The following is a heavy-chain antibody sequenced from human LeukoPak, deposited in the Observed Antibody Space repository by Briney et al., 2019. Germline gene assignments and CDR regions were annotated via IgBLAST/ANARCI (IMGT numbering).Heavy chain of an antibody. CDR2: ISGSSDTT. J-gene: IGHJ4*02. V-gene: IGHV3-23*01. Sequence: GGSLRLSCAASGFTFSTYAMRWVRQAPGRGLECVSSISGSSDTTYYADSVKGRFTISRDNSKNTLYLQMNSLRAGDTAVYYCANREGGYTYDPFDYWGQGTLVTVSS. CDR1: GFTFSTYA. D-gene: IGHD5-18*01. CDR3: ANREGGYTYDPFDY.